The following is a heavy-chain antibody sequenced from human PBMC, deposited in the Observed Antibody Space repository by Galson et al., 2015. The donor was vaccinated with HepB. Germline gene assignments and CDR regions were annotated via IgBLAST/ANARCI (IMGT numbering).Heavy chain of an antibody. J-gene: IGHJ2*01. V-gene: IGHV3-23*01. D-gene: IGHD4-23*01. CDR2: IRSSVHNT. Sequence: SLRLSCAASGFTFSSYAMTWVRQAPGKGLEWVSIIRSSVHNTYYADSVKGRFTISRDNSKNTLYLQMNSLRAEDTAVYYCAKDLDYGGNRYFDIWGRGTLVTVSS. CDR3: AKDLDYGGNRYFDI. CDR1: GFTFSSYA.